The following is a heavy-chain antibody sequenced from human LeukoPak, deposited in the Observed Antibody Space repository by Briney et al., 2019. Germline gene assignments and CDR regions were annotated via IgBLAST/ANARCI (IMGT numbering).Heavy chain of an antibody. CDR1: VYTFTSYG. CDR3: ARDGWYFDY. J-gene: IGHJ4*02. D-gene: IGHD6-19*01. V-gene: IGHV1-18*01. Sequence: ASVKVSCTASVYTFTSYGINWVRQAPGQGLEWMGWISAYNGNTNYAQNLQGRVTMTTDTSPRTAYMELRSLRSDDTAVYYCARDGWYFDYWGQGTLVTVSS. CDR2: ISAYNGNT.